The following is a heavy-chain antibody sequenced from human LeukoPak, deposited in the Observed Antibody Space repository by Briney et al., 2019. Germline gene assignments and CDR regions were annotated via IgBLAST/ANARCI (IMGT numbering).Heavy chain of an antibody. CDR3: ASPARWYSGSPERYYYYGMDV. V-gene: IGHV3-64*01. CDR1: GFTFSSYA. J-gene: IGHJ6*02. Sequence: GGSLRLSCAASGFTFSSYAMHWVRQAPGKGLEYVSAISSNGGSTYYANSVKGRFTISRDNSKNTLYLQMGSLRAEDMAVYYCASPARWYSGSPERYYYYGMDVWGQGTTVTVSS. D-gene: IGHD1-26*01. CDR2: ISSNGGST.